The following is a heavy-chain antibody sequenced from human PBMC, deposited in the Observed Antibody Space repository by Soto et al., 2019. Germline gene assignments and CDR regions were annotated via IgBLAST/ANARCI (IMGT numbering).Heavy chain of an antibody. CDR2: INPSGDST. J-gene: IGHJ4*02. D-gene: IGHD3-22*01. CDR3: ARSAYYYDSSGSLLY. V-gene: IGHV1-46*01. CDR1: GFTPINYY. Sequence: APVKVSCKASGFTPINYYMHWVRQAPGQGLEWMGVINPSGDSTNYAQKFQGRVTMTTDTSTSTAYMELRSLRSDDTAVYYCARSAYYYDSSGSLLYWGQGTLVTVSS.